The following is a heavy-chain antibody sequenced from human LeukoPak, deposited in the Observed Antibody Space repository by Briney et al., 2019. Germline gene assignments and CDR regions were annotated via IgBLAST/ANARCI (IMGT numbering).Heavy chain of an antibody. Sequence: ASVKVSCKASGYTFTSYDISWVRQAPGQGLEWMGWISAYNGNTNYAQKLQGRVTMTTDTSTSTAYTELRSLRSDDTAEYYCARDEVYYYGSGSYCIVDYWGQGTLVTVSS. CDR3: ARDEVYYYGSGSYCIVDY. CDR1: GYTFTSYD. J-gene: IGHJ4*02. D-gene: IGHD3-10*01. V-gene: IGHV1-18*01. CDR2: ISAYNGNT.